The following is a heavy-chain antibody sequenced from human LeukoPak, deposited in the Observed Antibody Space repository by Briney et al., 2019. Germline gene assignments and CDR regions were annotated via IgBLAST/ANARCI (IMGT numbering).Heavy chain of an antibody. J-gene: IGHJ4*02. D-gene: IGHD5-24*01. V-gene: IGHV4-4*02. Sequence: KSSGTLSLTCTVSGDSINSLDLWSWVRQPPGKGLEWIGEMYLSGTTHSNPSVKSRVTISIDKSKNQFFLNLSSVTAADTAVYYCASSMHLRDGYIAYWGQGTLVTVSS. CDR2: MYLSGTT. CDR3: ASSMHLRDGYIAY. CDR1: GDSINSLDL.